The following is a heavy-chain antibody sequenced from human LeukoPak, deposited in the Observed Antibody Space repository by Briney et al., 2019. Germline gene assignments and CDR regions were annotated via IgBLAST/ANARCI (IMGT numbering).Heavy chain of an antibody. CDR1: GFTFSSYG. CDR3: AKDQGAYAFDI. V-gene: IGHV3-23*01. CDR2: ISGSGGKT. Sequence: GGSLRLSCAASGFTFSSYGMSWVRQAPGKGLEWVSAISGSGGKTYYADSVKGRFTISRDNSKSTLYLQMNSLRAEDTAVYYCAKDQGAYAFDIWGQGTMVTVSS. J-gene: IGHJ3*02.